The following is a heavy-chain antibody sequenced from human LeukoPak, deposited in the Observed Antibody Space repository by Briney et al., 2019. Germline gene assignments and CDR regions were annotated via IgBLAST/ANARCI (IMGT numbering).Heavy chain of an antibody. CDR2: ISWSSGSI. Sequence: GGSLRLSCAASGFTFEDYAMHWVRQVPGKGLEWVAGISWSSGSIGYAESVKGRFTISRDNAENTLHLQMNSLRTEDTALYFCARDAWRRAFNYGMDVWGQGTTVAVS. V-gene: IGHV3-9*01. CDR1: GFTFEDYA. J-gene: IGHJ6*02. D-gene: IGHD5-12*01. CDR3: ARDAWRRAFNYGMDV.